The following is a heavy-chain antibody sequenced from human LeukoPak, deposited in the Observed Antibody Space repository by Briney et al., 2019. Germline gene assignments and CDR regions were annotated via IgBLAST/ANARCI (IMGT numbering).Heavy chain of an antibody. V-gene: IGHV1-18*01. CDR2: ISAYNGDT. D-gene: IGHD3-10*01. J-gene: IGHJ4*02. CDR1: GYTFTSYG. CDR3: ARESAGVGDY. Sequence: ASVKVSCKASGYTFTSYGISWVRQAPGQGLEWMGWISAYNGDTNYAQKLQGRVTMTTDASTGTAYMELRSLRSDDTAVYYCARESAGVGDYWGQGTLVTVSS.